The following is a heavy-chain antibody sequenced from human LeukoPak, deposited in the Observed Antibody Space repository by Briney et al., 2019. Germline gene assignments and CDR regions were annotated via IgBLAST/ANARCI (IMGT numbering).Heavy chain of an antibody. V-gene: IGHV3-74*01. CDR3: ARERDDYGDYGNYFDY. CDR2: INTDGSST. Sequence: PGGSLRLSCAASGFTFSSYWMHWVRQGPGEGLVWVSRINTDGSSTNYADSVKGRFTISRDNAKNTLYLQMNSLRAEDTAVYYCARERDDYGDYGNYFDYWGQGTLVTVSS. D-gene: IGHD4-17*01. CDR1: GFTFSSYW. J-gene: IGHJ4*02.